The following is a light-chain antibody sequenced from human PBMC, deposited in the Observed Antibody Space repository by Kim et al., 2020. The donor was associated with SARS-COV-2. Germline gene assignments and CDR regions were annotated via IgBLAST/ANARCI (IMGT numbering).Light chain of an antibody. CDR2: QDS. J-gene: IGLJ1*01. V-gene: IGLV3-1*01. CDR3: QAWDSSGYV. CDR1: KLGDKY. Sequence: SYELTQPPSVSVSPGQTASITCSGDKLGDKYACWYQQKPGQSPVLVIYQDSKRPSGIPERFSGSNSGNTATLTISGIQAMDEADYYCQAWDSSGYV.